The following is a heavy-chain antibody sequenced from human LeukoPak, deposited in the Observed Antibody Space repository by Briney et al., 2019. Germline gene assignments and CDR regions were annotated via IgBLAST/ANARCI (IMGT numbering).Heavy chain of an antibody. CDR2: IYSGGST. J-gene: IGHJ4*02. D-gene: IGHD3-22*01. Sequence: GGSLRLSCAASGFTVSRNYMTWVRQAPGKGLEWVSVIYSGGSTYYADSVKGRFTISRDNSKNTLYLQMNSLRAEDTAVYYCAGTIVGKWAIDYWGQGTLVTVSA. CDR1: GFTVSRNY. V-gene: IGHV3-53*01. CDR3: AGTIVGKWAIDY.